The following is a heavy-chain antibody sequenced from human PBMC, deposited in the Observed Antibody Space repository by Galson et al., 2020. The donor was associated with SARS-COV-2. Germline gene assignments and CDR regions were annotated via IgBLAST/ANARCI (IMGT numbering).Heavy chain of an antibody. V-gene: IGHV3-21*01. CDR1: GFTFSSYS. Sequence: KIGESLKISCAASGFTFSSYSMNWVRQAPGKGLEWVSSISSSSSYIYYADSVKGRFTISRDNAKNSLYLQMNSLRAEDTAVYYCASMSDPSWFDPWGQGTLVTVSS. D-gene: IGHD2-21*02. J-gene: IGHJ5*02. CDR2: ISSSSSYI. CDR3: ASMSDPSWFDP.